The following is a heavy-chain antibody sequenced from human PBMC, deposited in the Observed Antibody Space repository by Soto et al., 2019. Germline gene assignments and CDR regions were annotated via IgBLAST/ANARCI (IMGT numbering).Heavy chain of an antibody. CDR3: ARGDLRTDY. CDR2: INHSGST. CDR1: GGSFSGYY. Sequence: SETLSLTCAVYGGSFSGYYLSWIRQPPGKGLEWIGEINHSGSTNYNPSLKSRVTISVDTSKNQFSLKLSSVTAADTAVYYCARGDLRTDYWGQGTLVTVSS. J-gene: IGHJ4*01. V-gene: IGHV4-34*01.